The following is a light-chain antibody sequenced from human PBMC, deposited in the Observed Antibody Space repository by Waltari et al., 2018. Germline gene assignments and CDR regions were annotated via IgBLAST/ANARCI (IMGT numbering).Light chain of an antibody. CDR3: QQYGASYSVT. V-gene: IGKV3-20*01. CDR1: ESVTTNY. J-gene: IGKJ5*01. Sequence: IVLTQSPATLSLSQGDTATLSCRASESVTTNYLACYQQKFGQAPRLLIYGASIRATGVPVKFSGSGSGTDFTLTITSLTPEDFAVYYCQQYGASYSVTFGQGTRLEIK. CDR2: GAS.